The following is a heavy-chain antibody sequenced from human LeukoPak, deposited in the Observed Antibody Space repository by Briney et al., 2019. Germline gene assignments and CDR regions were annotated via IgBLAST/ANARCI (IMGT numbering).Heavy chain of an antibody. J-gene: IGHJ5*02. CDR2: ISGSGGST. Sequence: GGSLGLSCAASGFTFSSYAMSWVRQAPGKGLEGVWAISGSGGSTYYADSVKGRFTISRDNSKNTLYLQMNSLRVEDTALYYCAKDRGVHFYASERGLYNCFDPWGQGTLVTVSS. V-gene: IGHV3-23*01. CDR1: GFTFSSYA. D-gene: IGHD3-10*01. CDR3: AKDRGVHFYASERGLYNCFDP.